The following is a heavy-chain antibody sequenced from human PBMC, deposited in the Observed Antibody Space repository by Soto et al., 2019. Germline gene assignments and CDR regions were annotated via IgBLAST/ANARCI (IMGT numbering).Heavy chain of an antibody. CDR2: IYSGGST. CDR1: GFTVSSNY. D-gene: IGHD2-15*01. Sequence: GGSLRLSCAASGFTVSSNYMSWVRQAPGKELERVSVIYSGGSTYYADSVKGRFTISRDNSKNTLYLQMNSLRAEDTAVYYCARARCSGGSCRPYDAFDIWGQGTMVTVSS. J-gene: IGHJ3*02. V-gene: IGHV3-66*01. CDR3: ARARCSGGSCRPYDAFDI.